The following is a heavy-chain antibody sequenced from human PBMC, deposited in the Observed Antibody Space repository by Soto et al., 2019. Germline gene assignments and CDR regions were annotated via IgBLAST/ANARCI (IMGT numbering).Heavy chain of an antibody. CDR1: GFTFNTHW. J-gene: IGHJ4*02. CDR2: IYFDGITT. Sequence: LSCTASGFTFNTHWMHWVRQAPGKGLVWVSRIYFDGITTNYADSVKGRLTVSRDNAKNTVYLHVNTLRDEDTAVYYCARGGAMGVDYWGQGTLVTVSS. V-gene: IGHV3-74*01. CDR3: ARGGAMGVDY. D-gene: IGHD1-26*01.